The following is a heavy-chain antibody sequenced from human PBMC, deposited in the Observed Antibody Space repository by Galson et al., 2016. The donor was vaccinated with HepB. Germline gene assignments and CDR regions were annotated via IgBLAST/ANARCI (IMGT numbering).Heavy chain of an antibody. J-gene: IGHJ4*02. D-gene: IGHD2/OR15-2a*01. Sequence: SLRLSCAASGFTFSGHGMHWVRQAPGKGLEWVAAVSIDGSRKRYADSVKGRFTISRDNSNNMLYLQMSSLTEDDTAVYYCARRHEYCPPVGCSVDYWGQGTLVSVSS. CDR3: ARRHEYCPPVGCSVDY. CDR2: VSIDGSRK. CDR1: GFTFSGHG. V-gene: IGHV3-30*03.